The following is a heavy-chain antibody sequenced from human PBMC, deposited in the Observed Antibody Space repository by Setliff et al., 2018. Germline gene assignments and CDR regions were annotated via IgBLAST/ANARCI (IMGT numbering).Heavy chain of an antibody. Sequence: SETLSLTCTVSGGSISSYYWSWIRQPPGKGLEWIGYIYASGSTNYNPSLKSRVTLSVDTSKNQFSLRLPSVTAADTAVYFCARHGRPAGDAFDIWGQGTMVTVSS. D-gene: IGHD2-2*01. J-gene: IGHJ3*02. CDR3: ARHGRPAGDAFDI. V-gene: IGHV4-59*08. CDR2: IYASGST. CDR1: GGSISSYY.